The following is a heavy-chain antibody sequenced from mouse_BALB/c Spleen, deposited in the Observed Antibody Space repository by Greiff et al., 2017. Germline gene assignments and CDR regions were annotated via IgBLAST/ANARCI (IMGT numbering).Heavy chain of an antibody. J-gene: IGHJ4*01. V-gene: IGHV1-63*01. CDR2: IYPGSGNT. D-gene: IGHD2-3*01. Sequence: VQLQQSGAGLVRPGTSVKISCKASGYAFTNYWLGWVKQRPGHGLEWIGDIYPGSGNTYYNEKFKGKATLTADKSSSTAYMQLSSLTSEDSAVYFCARGDDGYYGGYYYAMDYWGQGTSVTVSS. CDR1: GYAFTNYW. CDR3: ARGDDGYYGGYYYAMDY.